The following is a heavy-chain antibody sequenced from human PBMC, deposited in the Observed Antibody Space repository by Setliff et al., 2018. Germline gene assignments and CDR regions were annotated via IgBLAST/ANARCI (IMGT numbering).Heavy chain of an antibody. CDR1: GGSFSGYY. V-gene: IGHV4-34*01. CDR2: INHTGST. J-gene: IGHJ5*02. D-gene: IGHD2-2*01. CDR3: ARGYCNSVGCFFAGWFDP. Sequence: PSETLSLTCAVYGGSFSGYYWSWIRQPPGKGLEWIGEINHTGSTNYSPSLESRVAISVDTSKNQFSLKLSSVTAADTAVYYCARGYCNSVGCFFAGWFDPWGQGTLVTVSS.